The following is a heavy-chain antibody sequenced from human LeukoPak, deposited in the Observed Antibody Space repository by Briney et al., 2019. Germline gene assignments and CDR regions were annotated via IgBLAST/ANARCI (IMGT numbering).Heavy chain of an antibody. J-gene: IGHJ5*02. D-gene: IGHD4-23*01. V-gene: IGHV4-59*01. Sequence: SETLSFTCTVSGGSIRGFFWSWIRQPPGKGLEWIGYIFYSGGTYYNPSLMSRVTISVDMSTNQFSLKLTSVTAADTAVYYCARHDYGGNSAWFDPWGQGTLVTVSS. CDR3: ARHDYGGNSAWFDP. CDR2: IFYSGGT. CDR1: GGSIRGFF.